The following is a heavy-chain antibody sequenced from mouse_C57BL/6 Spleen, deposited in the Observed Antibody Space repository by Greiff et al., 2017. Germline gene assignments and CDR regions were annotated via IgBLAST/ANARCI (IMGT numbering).Heavy chain of an antibody. D-gene: IGHD4-1*01. CDR3: ARELGNYAMDY. CDR2: INYDGSST. CDR1: GFTFSDYY. Sequence: DVKLVESEGGLVQPGSSMKLSCTASGFTFSDYYMAWVRQVPEKGLEWVANINYDGSSTYYLDSLKSRFIISRDKSKNILYLQMSSLKSEDTATYYCARELGNYAMDYWGQGTSVTVSS. J-gene: IGHJ4*01. V-gene: IGHV5-16*01.